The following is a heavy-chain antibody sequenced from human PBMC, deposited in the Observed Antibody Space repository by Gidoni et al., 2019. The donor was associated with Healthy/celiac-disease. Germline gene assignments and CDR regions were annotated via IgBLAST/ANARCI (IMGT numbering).Heavy chain of an antibody. CDR1: GFTFSSYG. J-gene: IGHJ4*02. Sequence: QVQLVESGGGVVQPGRSLRLSCAASGFTFSSYGMHWVRQAPGKGLGWVAVIWYDGSNKYYADSGKGRFTISRDNSKNTLYLQMNSLRAEDTAVYYCARDRDFWSGYYFPFDYWGQGTLVTVSS. CDR3: ARDRDFWSGYYFPFDY. V-gene: IGHV3-33*01. D-gene: IGHD3-3*01. CDR2: IWYDGSNK.